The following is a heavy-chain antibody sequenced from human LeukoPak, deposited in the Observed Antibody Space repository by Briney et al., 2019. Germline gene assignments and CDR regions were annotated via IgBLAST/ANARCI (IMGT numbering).Heavy chain of an antibody. V-gene: IGHV4-59*08. Sequence: PSETLSLTCTVSGGSISSYYWSWIRQPPGKGLEWIGYIYYSGSTNYNPSLKSRVTISVDTSKNQFSLKLSSVTAADTAVYYCARGSTNYYGSGSPGGYFDYWGQGTLVTVSS. CDR3: ARGSTNYYGSGSPGGYFDY. J-gene: IGHJ4*02. CDR1: GGSISSYY. CDR2: IYYSGST. D-gene: IGHD3-10*01.